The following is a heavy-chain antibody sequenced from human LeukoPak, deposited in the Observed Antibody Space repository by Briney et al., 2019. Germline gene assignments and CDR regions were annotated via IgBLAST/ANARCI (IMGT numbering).Heavy chain of an antibody. CDR1: GFTFSTYS. V-gene: IGHV3-48*02. J-gene: IGHJ4*02. CDR3: ARGDLIVDY. CDR2: ISRSSINI. D-gene: IGHD3-16*02. Sequence: GGSLILSCAASGFTFSTYSMNWVRQAPGKGLEWVSYISRSSINIYYADSVKGRFTISRDNAKNSLYLQMNSLRDEDTAVYYCARGDLIVDYWGQGTLVTVSS.